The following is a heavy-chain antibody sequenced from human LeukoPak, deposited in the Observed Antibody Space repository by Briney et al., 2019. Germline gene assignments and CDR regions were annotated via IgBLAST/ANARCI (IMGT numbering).Heavy chain of an antibody. V-gene: IGHV3-23*01. J-gene: IGHJ4*02. CDR1: GFTFSSYA. CDR3: AKVPYSSGHPIFDY. D-gene: IGHD6-19*01. Sequence: PGGSLRLSCAASGFTFSSYAMSWVRQAPGKGLEWVSAISGSGGSTYYADSVKGWFTISRDNSKNTLYLQMNSLRAEDTAVYYCAKVPYSSGHPIFDYWGQGTLVTVSS. CDR2: ISGSGGST.